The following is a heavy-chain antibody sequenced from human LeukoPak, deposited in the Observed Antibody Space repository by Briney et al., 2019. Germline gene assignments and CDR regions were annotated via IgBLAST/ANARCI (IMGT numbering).Heavy chain of an antibody. D-gene: IGHD3-3*01. J-gene: IGHJ3*02. Sequence: SETLSLTCAVYGGSFSGYYWSWIRQPPGKGLEWIGEINHSGSTNYNPSLKSRVTISVDTSKNQFSLKLSSVTAADTAVYYCARYRFLEWLPHRGNAFDIWGQGTMVTVSS. CDR1: GGSFSGYY. CDR2: INHSGST. V-gene: IGHV4-34*01. CDR3: ARYRFLEWLPHRGNAFDI.